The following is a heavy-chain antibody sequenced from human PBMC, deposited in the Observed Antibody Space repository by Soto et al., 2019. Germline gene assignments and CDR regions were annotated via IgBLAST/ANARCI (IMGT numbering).Heavy chain of an antibody. CDR1: GFTFSNYG. J-gene: IGHJ4*02. Sequence: QSGGSLRLSCAASGFTFSNYGMHWVRQAPGKGLEWVAFVWFDGSNKYYADSVRDRFTISRVNSKNTLYLQMNSLRAEDTAVYHCAPQAFDYWGQGTLVTVSS. CDR2: VWFDGSNK. V-gene: IGHV3-30*02. CDR3: APQAFDY.